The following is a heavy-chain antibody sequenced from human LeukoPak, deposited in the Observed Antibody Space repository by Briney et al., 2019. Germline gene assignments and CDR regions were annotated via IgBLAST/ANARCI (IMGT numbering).Heavy chain of an antibody. Sequence: QPGGSLRLSCAASGFTFSSYEMNWVRQAPGKGLEWVSYISSSGSTIYYADSVRGRFTISRDNAKNSLYLQMNSLRAEDTAVYYCARGDFDWLLSSATLTYWGQGTLVTVSS. V-gene: IGHV3-48*03. J-gene: IGHJ4*02. D-gene: IGHD3-9*01. CDR3: ARGDFDWLLSSATLTY. CDR2: ISSSGSTI. CDR1: GFTFSSYE.